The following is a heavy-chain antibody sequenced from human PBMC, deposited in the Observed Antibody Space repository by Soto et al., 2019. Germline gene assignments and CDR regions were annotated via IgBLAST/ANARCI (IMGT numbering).Heavy chain of an antibody. CDR2: INHSGST. D-gene: IGHD2-2*03. V-gene: IGHV4-34*01. CDR1: GGSFSGYY. CDR3: ARLNGYCSSTNCHGYYGMDV. Sequence: SSETLSLTCAVYGGSFSGYYWTWIRQPPGTGLEWIGEINHSGSTNYNPSLKSRVTISVDTSKNQFSLKLTSVTAADTAVYYCARLNGYCSSTNCHGYYGMDVWGQGTTVTV. J-gene: IGHJ6*02.